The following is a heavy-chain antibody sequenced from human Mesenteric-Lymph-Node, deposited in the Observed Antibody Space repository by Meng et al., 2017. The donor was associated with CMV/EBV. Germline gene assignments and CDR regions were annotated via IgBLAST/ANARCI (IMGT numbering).Heavy chain of an antibody. Sequence: GSLRLSCTVSGGSISSSSYYWGWIRQPPGKGLEWIGSIYYSGSTYYNPSLKSRVTISVDTSKNQFSLKLSSVTAADTAVYYCARALSNYDFWSGYYLPPCFDYWGQGTLVTVSS. CDR2: IYYSGST. CDR1: GGSISSSSYY. V-gene: IGHV4-39*07. CDR3: ARALSNYDFWSGYYLPPCFDY. D-gene: IGHD3-3*01. J-gene: IGHJ4*02.